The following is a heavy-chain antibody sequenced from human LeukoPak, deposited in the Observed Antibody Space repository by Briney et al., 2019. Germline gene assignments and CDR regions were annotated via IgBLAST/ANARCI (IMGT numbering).Heavy chain of an antibody. J-gene: IGHJ4*02. V-gene: IGHV3-53*01. CDR3: ARGTKLPFDY. Sequence: GGSLRLSCAASGFTVSSNYMTWVRQAPGKGLQWVSVIHKNAITYYADTVKGRFTISRDHSKNMVYLQMNSLRAEDTAVYYCARGTKLPFDYWGQGTLVTVSS. CDR2: IHKNAIT. CDR1: GFTVSSNY. D-gene: IGHD2-2*01.